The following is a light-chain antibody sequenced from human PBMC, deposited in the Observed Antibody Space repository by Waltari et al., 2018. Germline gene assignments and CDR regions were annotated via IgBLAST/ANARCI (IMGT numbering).Light chain of an antibody. Sequence: QSALTQPASVSGSPGQSITISCSGTSSDVGAYHYVCWYQQHPGKAPKLIIYDVSVRPSGVSNRFSGSKSGNTASLTISGLHTEDEADYYCGTSTTTRNHVFGTGTKVTVL. CDR3: GTSTTTRNHV. J-gene: IGLJ1*01. V-gene: IGLV2-14*03. CDR2: DVS. CDR1: SSDVGAYHY.